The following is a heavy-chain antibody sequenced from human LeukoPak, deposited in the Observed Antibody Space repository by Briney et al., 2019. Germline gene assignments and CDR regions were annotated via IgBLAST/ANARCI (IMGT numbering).Heavy chain of an antibody. CDR2: IIPILGIA. CDR1: GGTFSSYA. CDR3: ARGLWDTAMVRGKAVRGFY. V-gene: IGHV1-69*04. D-gene: IGHD5-18*01. J-gene: IGHJ4*02. Sequence: SVKVSCKASGGTFSSYAISWVRQAPGQGLEWMGRIIPILGIANYAQKFQGRVTITADKSTSTAYMELSSLRSEDTAVYYCARGLWDTAMVRGKAVRGFYWGQGTLVTVSS.